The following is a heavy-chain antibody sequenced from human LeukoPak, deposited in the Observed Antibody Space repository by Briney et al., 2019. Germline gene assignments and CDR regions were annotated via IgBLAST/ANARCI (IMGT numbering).Heavy chain of an antibody. Sequence: GGSLRLSCAASGFTFSSYGMHWVRQAPGKGLEWVTFISYDGSHKYYTDSVKGRFTISRDNSKNMLYLQMNSLRADDTAVYFCAKDTGTGELLSVGDYWGQGTLVTVSS. CDR1: GFTFSSYG. J-gene: IGHJ4*02. V-gene: IGHV3-30*18. CDR2: ISYDGSHK. D-gene: IGHD1-26*01. CDR3: AKDTGTGELLSVGDY.